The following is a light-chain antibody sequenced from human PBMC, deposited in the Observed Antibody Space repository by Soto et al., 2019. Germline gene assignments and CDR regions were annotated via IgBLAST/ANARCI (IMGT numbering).Light chain of an antibody. CDR3: QQSYSNPPWT. CDR2: AAS. CDR1: QNISSY. J-gene: IGKJ1*01. Sequence: DIQMTQSPSSLSASVGDRVTLTCRASQNISSYLNWYQHKVGKAPKLLIYAASSLHSGVPSRFSGSGSGTDFTLTVSSLQPEDFATYFCQQSYSNPPWTFGQGTKVEI. V-gene: IGKV1-39*01.